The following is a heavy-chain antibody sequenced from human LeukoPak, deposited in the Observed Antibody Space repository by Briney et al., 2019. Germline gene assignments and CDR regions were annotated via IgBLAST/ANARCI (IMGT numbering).Heavy chain of an antibody. Sequence: GGSLRLSCAASGFTFSSYWMSWVRQAPGKGLEWVANIKQDGSEKYYVDSVKGRFTISRDNAKNSLYLQMNSLRAEDTAVYYCARDSQLLWFGPAFDPWSQGTLVTVSS. CDR2: IKQDGSEK. J-gene: IGHJ5*02. V-gene: IGHV3-7*01. D-gene: IGHD3-10*01. CDR3: ARDSQLLWFGPAFDP. CDR1: GFTFSSYW.